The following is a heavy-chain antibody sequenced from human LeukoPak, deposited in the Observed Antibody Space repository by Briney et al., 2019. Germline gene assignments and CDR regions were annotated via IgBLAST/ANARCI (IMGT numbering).Heavy chain of an antibody. CDR3: AKYGPQDSGSSHFDY. J-gene: IGHJ4*02. D-gene: IGHD1-26*01. CDR1: GFNFNSYW. Sequence: GGSLRLSCAASGFNFNSYWMSWVRQAPGKGLEWVSAIRDSGSSTHYADSVKGRFTTSRDNSKNTLFLQMNSLRAEDTAIYYCAKYGPQDSGSSHFDYWGQGALVTVSS. CDR2: IRDSGSST. V-gene: IGHV3-23*01.